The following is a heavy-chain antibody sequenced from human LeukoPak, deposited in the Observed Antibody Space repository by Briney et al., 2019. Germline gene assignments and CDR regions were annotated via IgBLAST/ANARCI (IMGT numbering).Heavy chain of an antibody. CDR2: IFYTGST. CDR3: AREGGDYYYYMDV. V-gene: IGHV4-39*02. CDR1: DGSISSSNYY. D-gene: IGHD1-26*01. Sequence: SETLSLTCTVSDGSISSSNYYWAWIRQPPGKGLEWIANIFYTGSTYYNPSLKSRVTISIDTSKNQFSLRLNSVTATDTAVYYCAREGGDYYYYMDVWGKGTTVTVSS. J-gene: IGHJ6*03.